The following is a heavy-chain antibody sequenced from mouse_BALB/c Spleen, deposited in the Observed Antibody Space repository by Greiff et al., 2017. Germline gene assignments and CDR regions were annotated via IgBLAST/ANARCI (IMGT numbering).Heavy chain of an antibody. V-gene: IGHV1-54*01. CDR3: ARECGYGAMDY. CDR1: GYAFTNYL. Sequence: QVQLQQSGAELVRPGTSVKVSCKASGYAFTNYLIEWVKQRPGQGLEWIGVINPGSGGTNYNEKFKGKATLTADKSSSTAYMQLSSLTSDDSAVYFCARECGYGAMDYWGQGTSVTVSS. J-gene: IGHJ4*01. CDR2: INPGSGGT. D-gene: IGHD2-14*01.